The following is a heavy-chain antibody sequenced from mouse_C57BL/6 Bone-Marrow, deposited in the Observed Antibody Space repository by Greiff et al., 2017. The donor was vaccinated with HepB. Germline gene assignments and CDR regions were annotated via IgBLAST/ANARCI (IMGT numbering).Heavy chain of an antibody. CDR1: GYTFTSYD. Sequence: QVQLQQSGPELVKPGASVKLSCKASGYTFTSYDINWVKQRPGQGLEWIGGIYPGDGSTKYNEKFKGKATLTVDTSSSTAYMELHILTSKDSAVYSWARCSYYYGNNDYFDYWGQGTTLTVSS. CDR2: IYPGDGST. D-gene: IGHD2-1*01. V-gene: IGHV1-85*01. J-gene: IGHJ2*01. CDR3: ARCSYYYGNNDYFDY.